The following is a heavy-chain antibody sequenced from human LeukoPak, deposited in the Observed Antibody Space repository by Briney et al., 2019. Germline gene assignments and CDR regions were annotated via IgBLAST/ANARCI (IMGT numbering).Heavy chain of an antibody. CDR2: IYYSGST. CDR1: GGSISSYY. CDR3: AREFGMASYFDY. D-gene: IGHD5-24*01. J-gene: IGHJ4*02. Sequence: SETLSLTCTVSGGSISSYYWSWIRQPPGKGLEWIGYIYYSGSTNYNPSLKSRVTISVDTSKNQFSLKLSSVTAADTAVYYCAREFGMASYFDYWGQGTLVTVSS. V-gene: IGHV4-59*01.